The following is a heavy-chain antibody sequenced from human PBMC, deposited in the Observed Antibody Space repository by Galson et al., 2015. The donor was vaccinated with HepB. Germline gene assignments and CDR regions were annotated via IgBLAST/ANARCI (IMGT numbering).Heavy chain of an antibody. CDR3: AKDSFSYDSSGYINY. CDR2: IWYDGSNK. J-gene: IGHJ4*02. Sequence: SLRLSCAASGFTFSSYGMHWVRQAPGKGLEWVAVIWYDGSNKYYADSVKGRFTISRDNSKNTLYLQMNSLRAEDTAVYYCAKDSFSYDSSGYINYWGQGTLVTVSS. V-gene: IGHV3-33*06. CDR1: GFTFSSYG. D-gene: IGHD3-22*01.